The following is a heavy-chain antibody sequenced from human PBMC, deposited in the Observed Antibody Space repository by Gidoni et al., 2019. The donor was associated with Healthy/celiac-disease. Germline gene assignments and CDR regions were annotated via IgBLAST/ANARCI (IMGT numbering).Heavy chain of an antibody. CDR1: GYSFTSYW. V-gene: IGHV5-10-1*03. Sequence: EVQLVQSGAEVKKPGESLRISCKGSGYSFTSYWISWVSQMPGKGLEWMGRIDPSDSYTNYSPSFQGHVTISADKSISTAYLQWSSLKASDTAMYYCARRGATVTTEARYYYYYMDVWGKGTTVTVSS. CDR3: ARRGATVTTEARYYYYYMDV. D-gene: IGHD4-4*01. CDR2: IDPSDSYT. J-gene: IGHJ6*03.